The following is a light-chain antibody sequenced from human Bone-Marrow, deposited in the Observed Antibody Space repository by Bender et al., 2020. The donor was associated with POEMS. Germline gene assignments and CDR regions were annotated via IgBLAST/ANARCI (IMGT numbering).Light chain of an antibody. CDR2: EVT. Sequence: QSALTQPDSVSGSPGQSITISCSGASSDVGSYNLVSWFQQHPGKAPKVMISEVTKRPSGVSNRFSGSKSGNTASLTISGLQAADEADYYCCSYAGSSTYVFGAGTKVTVL. CDR3: CSYAGSSTYV. CDR1: SSDVGSYNL. V-gene: IGLV2-23*02. J-gene: IGLJ1*01.